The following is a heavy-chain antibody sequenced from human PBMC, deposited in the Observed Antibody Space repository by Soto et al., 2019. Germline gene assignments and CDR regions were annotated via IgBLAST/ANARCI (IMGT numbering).Heavy chain of an antibody. Sequence: EVQLVESGGGLVQPGGSLRLSCAASGFTFSSYWMHWVRQAPGKGLVWVSRINSDGSSTSYADSVKGRFTISRDNAKNTLYLQRNRMRAEDTAVYYCARDGTTVTTLGYYYYGMDVWGQGTTVTVSS. V-gene: IGHV3-74*01. D-gene: IGHD4-17*01. J-gene: IGHJ6*02. CDR3: ARDGTTVTTLGYYYYGMDV. CDR2: INSDGSST. CDR1: GFTFSSYW.